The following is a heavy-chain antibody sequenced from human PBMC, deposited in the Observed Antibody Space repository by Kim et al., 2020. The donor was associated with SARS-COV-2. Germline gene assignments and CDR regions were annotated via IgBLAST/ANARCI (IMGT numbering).Heavy chain of an antibody. V-gene: IGHV3-7*01. CDR2: IKQDGSEK. Sequence: LSLTCAGSGFTLSSYFMSWIRQAPGKGLEWVANIKQDGSEKKYVASVKGRFTISRDNAKNSLYLQMDSLRVEDTAVYYCARGGRTAYFFD. J-gene: IGHJ4*01. CDR1: GFTLSSYF. CDR3: ARGGRTAYFFD. D-gene: IGHD3-10*01.